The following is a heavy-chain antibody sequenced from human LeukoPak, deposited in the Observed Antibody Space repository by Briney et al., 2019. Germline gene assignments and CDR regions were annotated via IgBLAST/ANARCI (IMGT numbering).Heavy chain of an antibody. CDR1: GFTFSSYA. V-gene: IGHV3-30*04. Sequence: GRSLRLSCAASGFTFSSYAMRWVRQAPGKGLEWVEVISYDGSNKYYADSVKGRFTISRDNSKNTLYLQMNSLRAEDTAVYYCARDPDGGFHPRYGMDVWGQGTTVTVSS. CDR3: ARDPDGGFHPRYGMDV. D-gene: IGHD2-15*01. CDR2: ISYDGSNK. J-gene: IGHJ6*02.